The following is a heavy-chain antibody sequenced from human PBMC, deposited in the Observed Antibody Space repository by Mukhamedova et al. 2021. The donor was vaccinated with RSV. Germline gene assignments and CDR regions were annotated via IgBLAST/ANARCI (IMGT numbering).Heavy chain of an antibody. V-gene: IGHV3-72*01. J-gene: IGHJ4*02. CDR3: ARAGGIAAWFYFDY. Sequence: GRFTISRDDSKNSLYLQMNSLKTEDTAVYYYARAGGIAAWFYFDYWGQGTLVTVSS. D-gene: IGHD6-25*01.